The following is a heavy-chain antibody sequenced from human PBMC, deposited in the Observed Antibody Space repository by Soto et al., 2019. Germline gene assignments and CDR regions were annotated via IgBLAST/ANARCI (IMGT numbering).Heavy chain of an antibody. CDR3: AKDSRPGHYYGSGSYQGSDWFDP. Sequence: PEGSLRLSCAASGFTFSSYGMHWVRQAPGKGLEWVAVISYDGSNKYYADSVKGRFTISRDNSKNTLYLQMNSLRAEDTAVYYCAKDSRPGHYYGSGSYQGSDWFDPWGQGPLVTVSS. CDR2: ISYDGSNK. D-gene: IGHD3-10*01. V-gene: IGHV3-30*18. J-gene: IGHJ5*02. CDR1: GFTFSSYG.